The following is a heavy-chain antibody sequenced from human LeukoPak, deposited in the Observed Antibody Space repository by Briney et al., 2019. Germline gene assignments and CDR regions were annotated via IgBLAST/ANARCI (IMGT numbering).Heavy chain of an antibody. CDR1: GFTFSSYE. D-gene: IGHD6-19*01. Sequence: GGSLRLSCAASGFTFSSYEMNWVRQAPGKGLEWVSYISSGSTIYDADSVKGRFTISRDNAKNSLYLRMNSLRAEDTAVYYCARESIAVAGAPFDYWGQGTLVTVSS. J-gene: IGHJ4*02. CDR2: ISSGSTI. CDR3: ARESIAVAGAPFDY. V-gene: IGHV3-48*03.